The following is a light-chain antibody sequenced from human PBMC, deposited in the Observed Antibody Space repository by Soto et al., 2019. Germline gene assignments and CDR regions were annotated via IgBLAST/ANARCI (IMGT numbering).Light chain of an antibody. CDR1: QSVSSN. CDR2: GAS. V-gene: IGKV3D-15*01. Sequence: EVVMTQSXHKHKDSLGERGSLACRASQSVSSNLAWYQQTFGQAXSXXXYGASNRATGIPARLRGSGSGTEFTINIRSLQSEDFEVYYCQVENIWRITFGEGTRLEI. J-gene: IGKJ5*01. CDR3: QVENIWRIT.